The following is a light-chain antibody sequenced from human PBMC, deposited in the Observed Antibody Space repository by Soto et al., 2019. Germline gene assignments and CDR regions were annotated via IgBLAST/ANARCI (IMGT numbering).Light chain of an antibody. CDR3: QQYKKWPPLT. V-gene: IGKV3-15*01. J-gene: IGKJ4*01. CDR1: QSVSYN. CDR2: GAF. Sequence: EIVLTQSPATLSVSPGETATLSCRASQSVSYNLAWYQQKPGQGPRLLIYGAFTRATGIPARFSGSGSGTEFTLSISSLHSEDFAVYYCQQYKKWPPLTFGGGTKVEIK.